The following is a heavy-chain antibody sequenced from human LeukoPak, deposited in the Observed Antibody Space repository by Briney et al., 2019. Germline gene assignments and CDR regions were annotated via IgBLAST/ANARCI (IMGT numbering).Heavy chain of an antibody. CDR1: GYTFTGYY. Sequence: ASVKVSCKASGYTFTGYYMHWVRQAPGRGLEWMGRINPNSGGTNYAQKFQGRVTMTRDTSISTAYMELSRLRSDDTAVYYCAINGDCSGGSCYSWGQGTLVTVSS. V-gene: IGHV1-2*06. D-gene: IGHD2-15*01. CDR3: AINGDCSGGSCYS. J-gene: IGHJ4*02. CDR2: INPNSGGT.